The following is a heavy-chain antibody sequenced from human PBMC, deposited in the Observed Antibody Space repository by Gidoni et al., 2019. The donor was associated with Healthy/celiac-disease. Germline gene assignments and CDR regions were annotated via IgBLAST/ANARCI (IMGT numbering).Heavy chain of an antibody. CDR3: AKDQNCSSTSCQWYFDY. CDR2: ISGSGGST. D-gene: IGHD2-2*01. J-gene: IGHJ4*02. Sequence: EVQLLESGGGLVQPGGSLRLSCAASGFTFSSYAMSWVRQAPGKGLGWVSAISGSGGSTYYADSVKGRFTISRDNSKNTLYLQMNSLRAEDTAVYYCAKDQNCSSTSCQWYFDYWGQGTLVTVSS. CDR1: GFTFSSYA. V-gene: IGHV3-23*01.